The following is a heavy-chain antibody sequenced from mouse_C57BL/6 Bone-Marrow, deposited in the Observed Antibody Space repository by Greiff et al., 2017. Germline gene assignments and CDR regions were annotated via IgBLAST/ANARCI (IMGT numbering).Heavy chain of an antibody. D-gene: IGHD1-1*01. Sequence: EVQLQQSGAELVKPGASVKLSCTASGFNIKDYYIHWVKQRTEKGLEWIGRIDPEDGETKYAPKFQDKATITADTSTNTAYLQLISLTSEDTAVYYCTISHIYYGTNYWGQGTTLTVSS. CDR2: IDPEDGET. V-gene: IGHV14-2*01. J-gene: IGHJ2*01. CDR3: TISHIYYGTNY. CDR1: GFNIKDYY.